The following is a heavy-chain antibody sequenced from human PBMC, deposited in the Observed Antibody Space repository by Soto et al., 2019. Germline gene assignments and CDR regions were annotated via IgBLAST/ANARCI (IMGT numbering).Heavy chain of an antibody. CDR3: SRDRTVFAAAAGYYYYGMDV. V-gene: IGHV4-31*03. D-gene: IGHD6-13*01. Sequence: SETLSLTCTVSGGSISSGGYYWSWIRQHPGKGLEWIGYIYYSGSTYYNQSLKSRVTISVDTSKNQFSLKLSSVTAADTAVYYCSRDRTVFAAAAGYYYYGMDVWGQGTTVTVSS. CDR1: GGSISSGGYY. J-gene: IGHJ6*02. CDR2: IYYSGST.